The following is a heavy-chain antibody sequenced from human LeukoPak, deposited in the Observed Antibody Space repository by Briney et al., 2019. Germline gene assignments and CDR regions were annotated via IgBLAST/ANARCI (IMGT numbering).Heavy chain of an antibody. V-gene: IGHV3-23*01. CDR2: ITGGGGST. CDR3: AKRSGTASLGGTNFDY. Sequence: GGSLRLSCAASGFTFSTYAMTWVRQAPGKGLEWVSLITGGGGSTYYVDSVKGRFTISRDNSKSTLYLEMNSLRAEDMAVYYCAKRSGTASLGGTNFDYWGQGTRVTVSS. D-gene: IGHD6-19*01. J-gene: IGHJ4*02. CDR1: GFTFSTYA.